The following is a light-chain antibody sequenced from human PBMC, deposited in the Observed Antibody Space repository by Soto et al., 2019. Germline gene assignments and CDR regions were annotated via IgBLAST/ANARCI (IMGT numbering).Light chain of an antibody. CDR2: GAS. Sequence: EIVLTQSPGTLSLSPGERATLSCRASQSVSSSYLAWYQQKPGQAPRLLIYGASSRATGIPDRFSGSRSGTYFTLTISRLEPEDFAVYYCQQYGSSPLFGQGTKVEIK. V-gene: IGKV3-20*01. CDR3: QQYGSSPL. CDR1: QSVSSSY. J-gene: IGKJ1*01.